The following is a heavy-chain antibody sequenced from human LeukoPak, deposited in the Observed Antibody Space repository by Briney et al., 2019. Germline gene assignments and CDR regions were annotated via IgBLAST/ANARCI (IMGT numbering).Heavy chain of an antibody. V-gene: IGHV1-46*01. CDR1: GYTFTSYY. J-gene: IGHJ5*02. CDR3: ARADFIDAGPYLIGP. D-gene: IGHD3-3*01. Sequence: GASVNVSCKASGYTFTSYYMHWVRQAPGQGLEWMGIINPSGGSTTYAQKFQGRVTMTRDPSITTVYMDMAWLTSDDTAIYFCARADFIDAGPYLIGPWGQGTLVTVSS. CDR2: INPSGGST.